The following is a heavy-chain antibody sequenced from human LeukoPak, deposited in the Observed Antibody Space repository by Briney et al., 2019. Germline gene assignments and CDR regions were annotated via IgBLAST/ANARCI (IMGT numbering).Heavy chain of an antibody. D-gene: IGHD3-10*01. CDR3: ARGKIGVRGVIITTTNWFDP. CDR2: IYPGDSDT. V-gene: IGHV5-51*01. CDR1: GYSFTSYW. Sequence: GESLQSSSKGAGYSFTSYWTGWVRQMPGKGLEWMGIIYPGDSDTRYSPSFQGQVTISADKSISTAYLQWSSLKASDTAMYYCARGKIGVRGVIITTTNWFDPWGQGRLVTVSS. J-gene: IGHJ5*02.